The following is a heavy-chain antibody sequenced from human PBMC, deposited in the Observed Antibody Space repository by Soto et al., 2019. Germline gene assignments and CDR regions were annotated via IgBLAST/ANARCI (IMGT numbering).Heavy chain of an antibody. D-gene: IGHD6-19*01. CDR2: IFYSGST. Sequence: PSETLSLTCTVSGGSISSYYWSWIRQPPGKGLEWIGYIFYSGSTNSNPSFKSRVTIAVGTSKNQFSLKLSSVTAADMAVYYCASQDYSSGYDYWGQGTLVTVSS. CDR3: ASQDYSSGYDY. J-gene: IGHJ4*02. V-gene: IGHV4-59*08. CDR1: GGSISSYY.